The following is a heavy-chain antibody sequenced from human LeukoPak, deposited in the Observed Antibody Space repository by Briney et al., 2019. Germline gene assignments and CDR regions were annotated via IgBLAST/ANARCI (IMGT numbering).Heavy chain of an antibody. J-gene: IGHJ4*02. CDR2: ISYDGSNK. CDR3: ARGTLSSSWYVY. CDR1: GFTFSSYA. Sequence: PGGSLRLSCAASGFTFSSYAMHWVRQAPGKGLEWVAVISYDGSNKYYADSVKGRFTISRDNSKNTLYLQMNSLRAEDTAVYYCARGTLSSSWYVYWGQGTLVTVSS. D-gene: IGHD6-13*01. V-gene: IGHV3-30-3*01.